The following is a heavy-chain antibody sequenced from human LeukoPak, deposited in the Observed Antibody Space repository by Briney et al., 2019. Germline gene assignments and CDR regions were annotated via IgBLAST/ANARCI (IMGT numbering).Heavy chain of an antibody. CDR3: ARRAANWGNYYFDY. Sequence: AGGSLRLSCAASGFTFSDYYMSWIRQAPGKGLEWVSYISSSGSAIYYADSVKGRFTISRDNAKNSLYLQINSLRAEDTAVYYCARRAANWGNYYFDYWGQGTLVTVSS. CDR2: ISSSGSAI. J-gene: IGHJ4*02. V-gene: IGHV3-11*01. D-gene: IGHD7-27*01. CDR1: GFTFSDYY.